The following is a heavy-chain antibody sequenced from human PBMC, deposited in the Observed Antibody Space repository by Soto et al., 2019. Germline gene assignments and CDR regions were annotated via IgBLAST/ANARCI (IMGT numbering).Heavy chain of an antibody. Sequence: SETLSLTCTVSGGSISSYYWSWIRQPPGKGLEWIGYIYYSGSTNYNPSLKSRVTISVDTSKNQFSLKLSSVTAADTAVYYCARVVWDIARLDTNYYYYGMDVWGQGTTVTVSS. V-gene: IGHV4-59*01. CDR2: IYYSGST. CDR1: GGSISSYY. D-gene: IGHD5-12*01. J-gene: IGHJ6*02. CDR3: ARVVWDIARLDTNYYYYGMDV.